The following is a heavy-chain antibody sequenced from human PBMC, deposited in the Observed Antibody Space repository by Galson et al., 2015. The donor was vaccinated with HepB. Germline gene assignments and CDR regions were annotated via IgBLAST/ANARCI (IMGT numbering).Heavy chain of an antibody. D-gene: IGHD5-18*01. V-gene: IGHV3-21*01. CDR1: GFIFSSYT. J-gene: IGHJ3*02. CDR2: ISSGSSHI. CDR3: ARDRRESGDSYGFPTFDALDI. Sequence: SLRLSCAASGFIFSSYTMNWARQAPGKGLEWVSSISSGSSHIYYAESLRGRITISRDNAKNSLYLQMNSLRADDTAVYYCARDRRESGDSYGFPTFDALDIWGQGTMVTVSS.